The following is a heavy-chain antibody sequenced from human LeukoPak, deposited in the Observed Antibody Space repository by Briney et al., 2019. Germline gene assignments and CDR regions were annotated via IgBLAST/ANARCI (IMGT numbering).Heavy chain of an antibody. CDR1: GFTFSTYT. Sequence: GGSLRLSCVVSGFTFSTYTMNWVRQAPGKGLEWVSSISLRSNYIYYADSVKGRFTISRDNAKNSLYLQMNSLRAEDTAVYYCANIPYYYGSGSYYNPPYYFDYWGQGTLVTVSS. V-gene: IGHV3-21*04. CDR3: ANIPYYYGSGSYYNPPYYFDY. J-gene: IGHJ4*02. CDR2: ISLRSNYI. D-gene: IGHD3-10*01.